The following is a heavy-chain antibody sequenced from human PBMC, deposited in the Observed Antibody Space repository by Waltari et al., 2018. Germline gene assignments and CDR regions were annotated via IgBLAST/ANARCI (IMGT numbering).Heavy chain of an antibody. D-gene: IGHD3-16*01. CDR3: ARDLYDSRVPGDYFDY. CDR2: IDPNTGGT. J-gene: IGHJ4*02. CDR1: GYTFPASY. Sequence: QVHLVQSGAEVRKPGASVKVSCKGSGYTFPASYIQWLRQAPGQGLEWMGWIDPNTGGTKLAQKFQGRVTMTRDTSINTVYMELSSLGSDDTAVYYCARDLYDSRVPGDYFDYWGQGTLVTVSS. V-gene: IGHV1-2*02.